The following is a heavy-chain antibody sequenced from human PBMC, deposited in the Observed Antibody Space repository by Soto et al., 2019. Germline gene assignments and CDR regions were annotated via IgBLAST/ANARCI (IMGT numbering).Heavy chain of an antibody. CDR1: GVSINSSNW. CDR3: ARVLGNDGFGI. Sequence: SETLSLTCAVSGVSINSSNWCSRVRQPPGKGLEWIGEIYHTGSTNYNPYLKSQVTISVDKSMNQFSLKLSSVTAADTTAVYYCARVLGNDGFGIWGQGTMVS. V-gene: IGHV4-4*02. D-gene: IGHD3-3*02. J-gene: IGHJ3*02. CDR2: IYHTGST.